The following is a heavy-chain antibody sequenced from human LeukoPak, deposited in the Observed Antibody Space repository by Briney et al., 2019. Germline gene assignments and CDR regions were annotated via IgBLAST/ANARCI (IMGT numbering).Heavy chain of an antibody. D-gene: IGHD2-15*01. J-gene: IGHJ3*02. CDR2: IKQDGSQK. Sequence: GGSLRLSCAASGITFSRYWMSWVRQAPGKGLEWVANIKQDGSQKYYVDSVKGRFTISRQNAKNSLFLQMNSLRAEDTAVYYCARHRSGGSQDDAFDIWGQGTLVTVSS. CDR1: GITFSRYW. V-gene: IGHV3-7*01. CDR3: ARHRSGGSQDDAFDI.